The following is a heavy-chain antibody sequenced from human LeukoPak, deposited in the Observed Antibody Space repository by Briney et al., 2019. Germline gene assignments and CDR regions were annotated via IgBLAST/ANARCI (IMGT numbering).Heavy chain of an antibody. V-gene: IGHV4-34*01. CDR2: INHSGST. D-gene: IGHD3-22*01. CDR1: GGSFSGYY. CDR3: ASDGGAYYDSTYYFDY. Sequence: SETLSLTCAVYGGSFSGYYWSWIRQPPGKGLEWIGEINHSGSTNYNPSLKSRVTISVDTSKNQFSLKLSSVTAADTAVYYCASDGGAYYDSTYYFDYWGQGTLVTVSS. J-gene: IGHJ4*02.